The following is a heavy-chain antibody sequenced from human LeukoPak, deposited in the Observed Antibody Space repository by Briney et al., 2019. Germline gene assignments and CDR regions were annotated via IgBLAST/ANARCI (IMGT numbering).Heavy chain of an antibody. CDR3: ARDRRYYDILTGLNYYYYGMDV. CDR2: IITILGIA. Sequence: ASVKVSCKASGGTFSSYAISWVRQAPGQGLEWMGRIITILGIANYAQKFQGRVTITADKSTSTAYMELSSLRSEDTAMYYCARDRRYYDILTGLNYYYYGMDVWGQGTTVTVSS. D-gene: IGHD3-9*01. CDR1: GGTFSSYA. J-gene: IGHJ6*02. V-gene: IGHV1-69*04.